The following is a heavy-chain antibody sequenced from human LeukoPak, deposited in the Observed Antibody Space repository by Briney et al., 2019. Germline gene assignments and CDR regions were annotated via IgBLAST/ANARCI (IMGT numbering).Heavy chain of an antibody. CDR1: GFTFDDYA. CDR2: ISWNSGST. D-gene: IGHD3-22*01. CDR3: AKGAGGSSGYPDAFDI. Sequence: GGSLRLSCAASGFTFDDYAMHWVRQAPGKGLDWVSGISWNSGSTGYADSVKGRFTISRDNAKNSLYLQMNSLRAEDMALYYCAKGAGGSSGYPDAFDIWGQGTMVTVSS. V-gene: IGHV3-9*03. J-gene: IGHJ3*02.